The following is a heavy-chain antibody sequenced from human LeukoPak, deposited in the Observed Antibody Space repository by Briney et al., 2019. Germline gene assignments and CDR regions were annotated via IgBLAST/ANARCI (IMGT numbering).Heavy chain of an antibody. D-gene: IGHD3-9*01. Sequence: PGASLGLSCAASGFTFSNYAMSWVRQAPGKGLEWVSAIVGSGASTYYADSVKGRFTISRDNSKNTLYLKMNSLRAEDTALYYCAKWGDYDVLTGYYDSDYWGQGTLVTVSS. CDR3: AKWGDYDVLTGYYDSDY. V-gene: IGHV3-23*01. CDR2: IVGSGAST. J-gene: IGHJ4*02. CDR1: GFTFSNYA.